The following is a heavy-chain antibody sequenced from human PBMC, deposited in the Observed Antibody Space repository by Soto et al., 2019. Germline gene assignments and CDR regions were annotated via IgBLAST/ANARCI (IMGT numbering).Heavy chain of an antibody. V-gene: IGHV1-2*02. D-gene: IGHD1-1*01. Sequence: ASVKVSCKASGYTFSDYYIHLVRQAPGQGLEWMGWINPNSGGTKYAPKFQGGVTMTRDTSITTAYMELSRLRSGDTAVYYCAKEPTTAKPEAVDFWGQGTLVTVSS. CDR3: AKEPTTAKPEAVDF. CDR2: INPNSGGT. J-gene: IGHJ4*02. CDR1: GYTFSDYY.